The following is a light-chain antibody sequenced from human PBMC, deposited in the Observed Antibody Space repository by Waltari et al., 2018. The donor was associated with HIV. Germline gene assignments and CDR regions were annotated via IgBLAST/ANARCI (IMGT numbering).Light chain of an antibody. J-gene: IGKJ4*01. CDR3: QQYNNWPLLT. Sequence: EVVMRQPPATLSVSPGERATPSCRASQSISSNLAWYQQKPGQAPRLLISGASTRATDIPGRFSGSGSGTEFTLTISSLQSEDFAVHYCQQYNNWPLLTFGGGTKVEIK. V-gene: IGKV3-15*01. CDR2: GAS. CDR1: QSISSN.